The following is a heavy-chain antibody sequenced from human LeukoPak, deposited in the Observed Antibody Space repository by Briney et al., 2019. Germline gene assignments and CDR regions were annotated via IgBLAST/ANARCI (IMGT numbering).Heavy chain of an antibody. V-gene: IGHV4-34*01. D-gene: IGHD2-21*01. J-gene: IGHJ4*02. CDR2: INHSGST. Sequence: PSETLSLTCAVYGGSFSGYYWSWIRQPPGKGLEWIGEINHSGSTNYNPSLKSRVSISVDTSKNQFSLKLSSVTAADTAVYYCARGVVVIAPSDYWGQGTLVTVSS. CDR3: ARGVVVIAPSDY. CDR1: GGSFSGYY.